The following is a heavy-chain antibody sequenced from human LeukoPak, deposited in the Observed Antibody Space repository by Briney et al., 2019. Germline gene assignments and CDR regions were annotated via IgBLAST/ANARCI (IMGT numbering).Heavy chain of an antibody. Sequence: SETLSLTCTVSGGSISRSSYYWGWIRQPPGKGLEWIGSIYYSGSTYYNPSLKSRVTISVDTSKNHFSLKLSSVTAADTAVYYCARGRYGSGSYVFFIWGQGTLVTVSS. CDR1: GGSISRSSYY. D-gene: IGHD3-10*01. CDR2: IYYSGST. CDR3: ARGRYGSGSYVFFI. V-gene: IGHV4-39*02. J-gene: IGHJ4*02.